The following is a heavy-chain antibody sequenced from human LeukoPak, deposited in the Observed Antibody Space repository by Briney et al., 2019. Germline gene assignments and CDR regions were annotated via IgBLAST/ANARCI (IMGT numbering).Heavy chain of an antibody. CDR2: IYTNGIT. D-gene: IGHD5-18*01. Sequence: PSQTLSLTCTVSRGSMNSGSFYWSWIRQPAGKGLEWLGRIYTNGITNYDPSLRGRVTMSVDTSKNQFSLKLSSVTAADTAVYYCARVRGHGYLFAYWGQRTLVTVSS. CDR1: RGSMNSGSFY. CDR3: ARVRGHGYLFAY. V-gene: IGHV4-61*02. J-gene: IGHJ4*02.